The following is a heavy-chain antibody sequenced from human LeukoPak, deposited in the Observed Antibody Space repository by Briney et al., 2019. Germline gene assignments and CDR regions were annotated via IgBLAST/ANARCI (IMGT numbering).Heavy chain of an antibody. D-gene: IGHD3-22*01. CDR3: ARDLRYDSRGYSPGGDY. V-gene: IGHV3-48*01. CDR2: ISSSSSTI. J-gene: IGHJ4*02. CDR1: GFTFSSYS. Sequence: GGSLRLSCAASGFTFSSYSMNWVRPAPGKGLEGVSYISSSSSTIYYADSVKGRFTISRDNAKNSLYLQMNSLRAEDTAVYYCARDLRYDSRGYSPGGDYWGQGTLVTVFS.